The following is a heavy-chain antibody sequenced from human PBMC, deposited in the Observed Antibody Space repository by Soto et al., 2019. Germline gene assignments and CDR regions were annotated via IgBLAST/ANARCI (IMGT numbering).Heavy chain of an antibody. D-gene: IGHD3-22*01. J-gene: IGHJ5*02. CDR2: MYYSGTT. Sequence: SETLSLTCTVSGGSISSSDFYWGWLRQPPGKGLDFIGSMYYSGTTYYNPSLKNRITISVDTSKNQFSLKLISVTAADTAVYYCAVVDSTGNWFDPWGQAALVTVSS. CDR1: GGSISSSDFY. CDR3: AVVDSTGNWFDP. V-gene: IGHV4-39*01.